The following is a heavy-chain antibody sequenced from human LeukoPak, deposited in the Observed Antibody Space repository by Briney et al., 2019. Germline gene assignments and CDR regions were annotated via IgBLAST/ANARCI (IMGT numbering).Heavy chain of an antibody. CDR2: IYYSGST. CDR3: ARLRAYYLDY. V-gene: IGHV4-59*01. CDR1: GGSISSYY. J-gene: IGHJ4*02. D-gene: IGHD3-10*01. Sequence: PSETLSLTCTVSGGSISSYYWSWIRQPPGKGLEWIGYIYYSGSTNYNPSLKSRVTMSVDTSKNQFSLRLSSVTAADTAIYYCARLRAYYLDYWGQGTLVTVSS.